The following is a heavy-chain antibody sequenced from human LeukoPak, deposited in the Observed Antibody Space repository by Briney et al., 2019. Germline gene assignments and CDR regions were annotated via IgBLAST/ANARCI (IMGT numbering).Heavy chain of an antibody. CDR2: INDSGRT. J-gene: IGHJ6*03. CDR3: ARRWNYGRNYYIDV. V-gene: IGHV4-34*01. CDR1: GVSFSNYY. D-gene: IGHD1-7*01. Sequence: PSETLSLTCAVYGVSFSNYYWSWIRQTPGKGMDWIGEINDSGRTNYNPSLMSRVTVSVDTSKDQFSLRLTSVTATDTAVYYCARRWNYGRNYYIDVWGKGAAVSVSS.